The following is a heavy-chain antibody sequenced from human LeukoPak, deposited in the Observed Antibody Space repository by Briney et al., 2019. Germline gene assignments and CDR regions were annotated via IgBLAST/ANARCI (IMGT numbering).Heavy chain of an antibody. D-gene: IGHD6-13*01. Sequence: AGGSLRLSCAASGFTFSSYWMSWVRQAPVKALEWVANIKQDGSEKYYVDSVKGRFTISRDNAKNSLYLQMNSLRAEDTAVYYCARDDSRYFYYYGMDVWGQGTTVTVSS. CDR1: GFTFSSYW. CDR3: ARDDSRYFYYYGMDV. V-gene: IGHV3-7*01. J-gene: IGHJ6*02. CDR2: IKQDGSEK.